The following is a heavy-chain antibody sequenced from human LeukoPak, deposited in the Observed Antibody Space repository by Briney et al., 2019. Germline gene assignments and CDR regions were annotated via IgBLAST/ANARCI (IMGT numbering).Heavy chain of an antibody. Sequence: PSETLSLTCTVSGGSISSYYWSWIRQPPGKGLEWIGYIYYSGSTNYNPSLKSRVTISVDTSKNQFSLKLSSVTAADTAVYYCARYYSSSWGYFDYWGQGTLVTVSS. D-gene: IGHD6-13*01. CDR1: GGSISSYY. V-gene: IGHV4-59*08. J-gene: IGHJ4*02. CDR3: ARYYSSSWGYFDY. CDR2: IYYSGST.